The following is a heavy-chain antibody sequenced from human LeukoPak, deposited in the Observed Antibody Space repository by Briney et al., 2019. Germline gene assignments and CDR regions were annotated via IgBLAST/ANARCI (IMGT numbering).Heavy chain of an antibody. CDR1: GFTFSSYA. V-gene: IGHV3-23*01. J-gene: IGHJ4*02. D-gene: IGHD2-21*02. Sequence: PGGSLRLSCAASGFTFSSYAMSWVRQAPGKGLEWVSAISGSGGSTYYADSVKGRFTISRDNSKNTLYLQMNSLRAEDTAVYYCAKDLAGDSYIHYFDYWGRGTLVTVSS. CDR2: ISGSGGST. CDR3: AKDLAGDSYIHYFDY.